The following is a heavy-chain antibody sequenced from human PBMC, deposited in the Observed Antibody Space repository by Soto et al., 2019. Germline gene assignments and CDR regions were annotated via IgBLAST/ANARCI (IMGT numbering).Heavy chain of an antibody. Sequence: SETLSLTCTVSGGSISSSSYYWGWIRQPPGKGLEWIGSIYYSGSTYYNPSLKSRVTISVDTSKNQFSLKLSSVTAADTAVYYYARLSGYSSGRNKIDYWGQGTLVTVSS. V-gene: IGHV4-39*01. J-gene: IGHJ4*02. D-gene: IGHD6-19*01. CDR2: IYYSGST. CDR3: ARLSGYSSGRNKIDY. CDR1: GGSISSSSYY.